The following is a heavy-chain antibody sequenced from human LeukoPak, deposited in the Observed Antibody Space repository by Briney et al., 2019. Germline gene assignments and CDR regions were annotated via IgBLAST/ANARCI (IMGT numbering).Heavy chain of an antibody. V-gene: IGHV4-31*03. CDR1: GGSINNGGYY. Sequence: SQTLSLTCTVSGGSINNGGYYWSWIRQHPGKGLEWIGYIYYSGSTYYNPSLKSRVTISVDTSKNQFSLKLSSVTAADTAVYYCASLSTMVGAFDIWGQGTMVTVSS. J-gene: IGHJ3*02. CDR2: IYYSGST. CDR3: ASLSTMVGAFDI. D-gene: IGHD3-10*01.